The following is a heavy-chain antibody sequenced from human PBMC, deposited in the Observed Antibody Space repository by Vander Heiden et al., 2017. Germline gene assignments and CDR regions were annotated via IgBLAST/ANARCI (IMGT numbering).Heavy chain of an antibody. CDR3: AKEGRGSGWYTDY. V-gene: IGHV3-23*01. CDR1: GFTFSSYA. CDR2: ISGSGGST. J-gene: IGHJ4*02. Sequence: EVQLLEAGGGLVQPGGSLRLSCAAAGFTFSSYAMSWVRQAPGKGLEWVSAISGSGGSTYYADSVKGRFTISRDNSKNTLYLQMNSLRAEDTAVYYCAKEGRGSGWYTDYWGQGTLVTVSS. D-gene: IGHD6-19*01.